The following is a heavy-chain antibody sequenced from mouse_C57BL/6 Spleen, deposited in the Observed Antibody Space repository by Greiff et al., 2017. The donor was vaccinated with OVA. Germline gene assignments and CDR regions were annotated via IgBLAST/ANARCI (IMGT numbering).Heavy chain of an antibody. J-gene: IGHJ4*01. Sequence: DVHLVESEGGLVQPGSSMKLSCTASGFTFSDYYMAWVRQVPEKGLEWVANINYDGSSTYYLDSLKSRFIISRDNAKNILYLQMSSLKSEDTATYYCARDDDYYYAMDYWGQGTSVTVSS. CDR2: INYDGSST. CDR1: GFTFSDYY. D-gene: IGHD2-12*01. V-gene: IGHV5-16*01. CDR3: ARDDDYYYAMDY.